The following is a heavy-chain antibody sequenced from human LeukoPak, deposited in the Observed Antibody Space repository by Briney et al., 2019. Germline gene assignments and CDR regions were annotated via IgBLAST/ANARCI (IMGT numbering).Heavy chain of an antibody. CDR2: INPSGGST. D-gene: IGHD6-19*01. CDR1: GYTFTTYD. J-gene: IGHJ3*02. V-gene: IGHV1-46*01. Sequence: ASVKVSCKASGYTFTTYDINWVRQATGQGLEWMGIINPSGGSTSYAQKLQGRVTMTTDTSTSTAYMELRSLRSDDTAVYYCARDIGSGWYGFNAFDIWGQGTMVTVSS. CDR3: ARDIGSGWYGFNAFDI.